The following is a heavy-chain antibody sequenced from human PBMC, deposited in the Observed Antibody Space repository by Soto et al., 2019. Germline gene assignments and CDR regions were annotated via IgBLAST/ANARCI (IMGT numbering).Heavy chain of an antibody. CDR1: GFTFSSYG. CDR3: AKVQAREPTLDY. CDR2: ISYDGSNK. J-gene: IGHJ4*02. V-gene: IGHV3-30*18. D-gene: IGHD1-1*01. Sequence: QVQLLESGGGVVQPGRSLRLSCAASGFTFSSYGMHWVRQAPGKGLEWVAVISYDGSNKYYADSVKGRFTISRDNSKNTLYLQMNSLRAEDTAVYYCAKVQAREPTLDYWGQGTLVTVSS.